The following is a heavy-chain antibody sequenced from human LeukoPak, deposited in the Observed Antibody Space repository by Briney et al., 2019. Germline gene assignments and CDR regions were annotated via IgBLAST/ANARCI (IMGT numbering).Heavy chain of an antibody. J-gene: IGHJ4*02. CDR3: TTETYRRFDY. Sequence: GGSLRLSCAASGFTFSSYWMSWVRQAPGKGLEWVANIKQDGSERYYVDSVKGRFTISRDNAKNSLYLQIDSLRAEDTAVNYCTTETYRRFDYWGQGTLVTVSS. CDR2: IKQDGSER. V-gene: IGHV3-7*01. CDR1: GFTFSSYW.